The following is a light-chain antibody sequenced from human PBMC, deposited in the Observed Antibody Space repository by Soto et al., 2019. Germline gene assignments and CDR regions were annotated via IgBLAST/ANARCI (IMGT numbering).Light chain of an antibody. CDR3: SSYTSSSTRV. V-gene: IGLV2-14*01. CDR1: SSDVGGYNY. J-gene: IGLJ3*02. CDR2: EVS. Sequence: QSALTQPASVSGSPGQSITISCTGTSSDVGGYNYVSWYQQHPGKAPKLMIYEVSNRPSGVSNRFSGSKSGNTASLTISGLQAEDEADCSSYTSSSTRVSGGGTKLTVL.